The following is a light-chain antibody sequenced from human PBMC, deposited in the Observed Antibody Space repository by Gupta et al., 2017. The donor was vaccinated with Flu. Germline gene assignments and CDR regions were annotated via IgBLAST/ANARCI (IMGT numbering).Light chain of an antibody. J-gene: IGLJ2*01. CDR1: SSNIGNNY. CDR2: ENN. Sequence: QSVLTQPPSIFAPPGQTVTISCSGSSSNIGNNYVSWYQYLPGTAPKLLIYENNKRPSGIPDRFSGAKSGTSATLDSNGLQTGDEADYYCETWDSSLSGGLVVFGGGTKLIVV. V-gene: IGLV1-51*02. CDR3: ETWDSSLSGGLVV.